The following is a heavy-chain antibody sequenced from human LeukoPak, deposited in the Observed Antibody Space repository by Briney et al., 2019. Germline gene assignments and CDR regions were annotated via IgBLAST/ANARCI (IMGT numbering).Heavy chain of an antibody. J-gene: IGHJ6*02. V-gene: IGHV1-46*01. D-gene: IGHD5-12*01. CDR2: INPSGGST. CDR3: ASTPGYSGYDFDGWLDV. Sequence: ASVKLFCKASGYTFTGYYMHWVRQAPGQGLEWMGIINPSGGSTSYAQKFQGRVTMTRDTSTSTVYMELSSLRSEDTAVYYCASTPGYSGYDFDGWLDVWGQGTTVTVSS. CDR1: GYTFTGYY.